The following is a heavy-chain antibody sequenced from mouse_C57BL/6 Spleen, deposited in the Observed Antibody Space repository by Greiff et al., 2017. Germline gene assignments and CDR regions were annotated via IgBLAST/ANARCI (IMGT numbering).Heavy chain of an antibody. V-gene: IGHV5-6*01. D-gene: IGHD2-5*01. CDR3: ARHDSNYSLYAMDY. J-gene: IGHJ4*01. CDR2: ISSGGSYT. Sequence: EVKLMESGGDLVKPGGSLKLSCAASGFTFSSYGMSWVRQTPDKRLEWVATISSGGSYTYYPDSVKGRFTISRDNAKNTLYLQMSSLKSEDTAMYYCARHDSNYSLYAMDYWGQGTSVTVSS. CDR1: GFTFSSYG.